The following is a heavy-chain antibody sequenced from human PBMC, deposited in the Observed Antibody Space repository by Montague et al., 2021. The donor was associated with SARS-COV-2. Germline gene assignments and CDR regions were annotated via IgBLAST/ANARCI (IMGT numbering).Heavy chain of an antibody. J-gene: IGHJ3*02. D-gene: IGHD3-22*01. CDR3: ARFPTSYYYDSKAAPATPDAFDI. Sequence: SETLSLTCAVYGGSLSGYYWSWIRQPPGEGLEWIAEISHSGSTSYNPSLKGRVTISVDTSKNRFSLKLNSVTAADTAVYYCARFPTSYYYDSKAAPATPDAFDIWGQGTMVTVSS. V-gene: IGHV4-34*01. CDR1: GGSLSGYY. CDR2: ISHSGST.